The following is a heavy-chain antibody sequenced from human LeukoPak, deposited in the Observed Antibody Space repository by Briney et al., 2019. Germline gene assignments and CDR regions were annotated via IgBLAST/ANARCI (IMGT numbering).Heavy chain of an antibody. CDR3: ARARHRQQLGWENWFDP. Sequence: ASVKVSCKASGYTFTSYAMHWVRQAPGQRLEWMGWINAGNGNTKYSQKFQGRVTMTTDTSTSTAYMELRSLRSDDTAVYYCARARHRQQLGWENWFDPWGQGTLVTVSS. CDR2: INAGNGNT. V-gene: IGHV1-3*01. D-gene: IGHD6-13*01. J-gene: IGHJ5*02. CDR1: GYTFTSYA.